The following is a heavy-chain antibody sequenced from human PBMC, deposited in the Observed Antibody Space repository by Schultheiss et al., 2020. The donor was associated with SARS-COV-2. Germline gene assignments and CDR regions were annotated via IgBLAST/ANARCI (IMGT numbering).Heavy chain of an antibody. D-gene: IGHD3-3*01. CDR2: INHSGST. CDR3: ASYNPGRYDFWSGRPKYYYYYYMDV. J-gene: IGHJ6*03. Sequence: SETLSLTCTVSGGSISSDYWTWIRQPPGKGLEWIGEINHSGSTNYNPSLKSRVTISVDTSKNQFSLKLSSVTAADTAVYYCASYNPGRYDFWSGRPKYYYYYYMDVWGKGTTVTVSS. CDR1: GGSISSDY. V-gene: IGHV4-34*01.